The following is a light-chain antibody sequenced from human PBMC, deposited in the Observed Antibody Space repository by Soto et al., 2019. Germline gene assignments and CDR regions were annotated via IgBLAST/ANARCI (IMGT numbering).Light chain of an antibody. CDR2: GAS. CDR1: QSVTANY. Sequence: EILLTQSPGTLSLSPGESATLSCRASQSVTANYLVWYQQKPGQAPRLLIYGASSRATGIPDRFSGSGSGTDFTLTISRLEPEDFAVYYCQQYGSSPWTFGQGTKVVIK. CDR3: QQYGSSPWT. J-gene: IGKJ1*01. V-gene: IGKV3-20*01.